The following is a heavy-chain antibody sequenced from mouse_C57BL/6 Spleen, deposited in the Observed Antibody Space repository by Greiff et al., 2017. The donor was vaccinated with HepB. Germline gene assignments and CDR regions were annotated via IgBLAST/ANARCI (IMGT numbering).Heavy chain of an antibody. D-gene: IGHD2-3*01. CDR3: ARDSYDGYQGFAY. Sequence: EVKLVESGGGLVKPGGSLKLSCAASGFTFSSYAMSWVRQTPEKRLEWVATISDGGSYTYYPDNVKGRFTISRDNAKNNLYLQMSHLKSEDTAMYYCARDSYDGYQGFAYWGQGTLVTVSA. J-gene: IGHJ3*01. CDR2: ISDGGSYT. V-gene: IGHV5-4*01. CDR1: GFTFSSYA.